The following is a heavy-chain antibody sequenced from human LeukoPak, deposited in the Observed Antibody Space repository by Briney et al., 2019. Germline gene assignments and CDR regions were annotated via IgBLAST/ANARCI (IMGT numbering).Heavy chain of an antibody. CDR2: IHPGDSEI. J-gene: IGHJ5*02. CDR3: AKTIASLGSGDRYFDP. Sequence: GESLKIFFCGSWYSLNNYWIALGRPKPRKGLGLVGIIHPGDSEINYSASFEGQVSISADTSISTAYLEWYSMKASDSAIYYCAKTIASLGSGDRYFDPWGQGTMITVSS. V-gene: IGHV5-51*01. D-gene: IGHD5/OR15-5a*01. CDR1: WYSLNNYW.